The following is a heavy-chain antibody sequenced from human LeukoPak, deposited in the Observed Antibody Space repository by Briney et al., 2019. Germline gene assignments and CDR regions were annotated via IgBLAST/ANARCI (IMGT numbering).Heavy chain of an antibody. Sequence: GASVKVSCKASGGTFSSYAISWVRQAPGQGLEWMGGIIPIFGTANYAQKFQGGVTITADESTSTAYMELSSLRSEDTAVYYCARDRGLTTATNAFDIWGQGTMVTVSS. CDR1: GGTFSSYA. D-gene: IGHD2-21*02. V-gene: IGHV1-69*13. J-gene: IGHJ3*02. CDR3: ARDRGLTTATNAFDI. CDR2: IIPIFGTA.